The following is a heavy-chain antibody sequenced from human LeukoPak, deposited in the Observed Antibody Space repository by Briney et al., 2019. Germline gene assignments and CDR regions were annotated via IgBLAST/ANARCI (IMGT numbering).Heavy chain of an antibody. D-gene: IGHD1-26*01. CDR2: FDPEDGET. CDR3: ATAGQWAFSDY. J-gene: IGHJ4*02. V-gene: IGHV1-24*01. CDR1: GYTLTELS. Sequence: ASVKVSCKVSGYTLTELSMHWVRQAPGKGLEWVGGFDPEDGETIYAQKFQGRVTMPEDTSTDTAYMELSSLRSEDTAVYYCATAGQWAFSDYWGQGTLVTVSS.